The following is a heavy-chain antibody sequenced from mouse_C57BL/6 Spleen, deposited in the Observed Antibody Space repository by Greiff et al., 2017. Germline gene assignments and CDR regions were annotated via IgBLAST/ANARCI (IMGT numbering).Heavy chain of an antibody. CDR2: INYDGSST. V-gene: IGHV5-16*01. CDR3: ARDPGYGGWD. J-gene: IGHJ3*01. Sequence: EVQVVESEGGLVQPGSSMKLSCTASGFTFSDYYMAWVRQVPEKGLEWVANINYDGSSTYYLDSLKSRFIISRDNAKNILYLQMSSLKSEDTATYYCARDPGYGGWDWGQGTLVTVSA. CDR1: GFTFSDYY. D-gene: IGHD2-2*01.